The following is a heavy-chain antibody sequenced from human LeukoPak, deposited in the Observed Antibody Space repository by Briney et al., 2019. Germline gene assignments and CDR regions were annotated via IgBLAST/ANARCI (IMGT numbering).Heavy chain of an antibody. J-gene: IGHJ4*02. CDR2: VNPNSGGT. CDR3: ARDQAYYYDSSGYYPFDY. CDR1: GYTFTGYY. D-gene: IGHD3-22*01. Sequence: ASVKVSCKASGYTFTGYYMHWVRQAPGQGLEWMGWVNPNSGGTNYAQKFQGRVTMTRGTSISTAYMELSRLRSDDTAVYYCARDQAYYYDSSGYYPFDYWGQGTLVTVSS. V-gene: IGHV1-2*02.